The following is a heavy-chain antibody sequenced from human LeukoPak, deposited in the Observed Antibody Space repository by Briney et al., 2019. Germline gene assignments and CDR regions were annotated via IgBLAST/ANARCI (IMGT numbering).Heavy chain of an antibody. J-gene: IGHJ4*02. D-gene: IGHD3-22*01. CDR1: GFTFSSYE. Sequence: GGSLRLSCAASGFTFSSYEMNWVRQAPGKGLEWVSYISSSGGSTYYADSVKGRFTISRDNSKNTLYLQMNSLRAEDTAVYYCATNTYDSSGYYSYFDYWGQGTLVTVSS. CDR2: ISSSGGST. V-gene: IGHV3-23*01. CDR3: ATNTYDSSGYYSYFDY.